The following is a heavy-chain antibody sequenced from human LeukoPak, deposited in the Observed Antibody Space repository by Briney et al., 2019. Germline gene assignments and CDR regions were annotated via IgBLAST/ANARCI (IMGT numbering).Heavy chain of an antibody. CDR1: GGSISSSSYY. D-gene: IGHD2-21*01. CDR3: ARRGYDGDSRHYYYFDY. J-gene: IGHJ4*02. V-gene: IGHV4-39*07. Sequence: SETLSLTCTVSGGSISSSSYYSGWIRQPPGKGLEWIGSIYYSGSTYYNPSLKSRVTISVDTSKNQFSLKLSSVTAADTAVYYCARRGYDGDSRHYYYFDYWGQGTLVTVSS. CDR2: IYYSGST.